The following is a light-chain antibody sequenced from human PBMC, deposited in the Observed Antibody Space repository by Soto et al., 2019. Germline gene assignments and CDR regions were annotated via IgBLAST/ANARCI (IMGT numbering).Light chain of an antibody. CDR3: QQYGGSLWT. J-gene: IGKJ1*01. CDR2: GAY. V-gene: IGKV3-20*01. Sequence: DIVLTQSPCTLSLSPGERATLSCRASQSVSSTYLAWYQQTPGQAPSLLFYGAYNRATGIPDRFSGSWSGTYFTLTISRLAPEDFAVYYCQQYGGSLWTFGQGTRVDIK. CDR1: QSVSSTY.